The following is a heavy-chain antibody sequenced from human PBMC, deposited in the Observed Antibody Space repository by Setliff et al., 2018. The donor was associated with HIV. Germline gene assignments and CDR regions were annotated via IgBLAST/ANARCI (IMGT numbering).Heavy chain of an antibody. CDR3: ARTLTYYFDGSFSSGPADY. CDR2: INTGNGNT. J-gene: IGHJ4*02. Sequence: GASVKVSCKASGYTFTSYAMHWVRQAPGQRLEWMGWINTGNGNTRLSQKFQGRVTISRDTSASTAYVELYSLTSEDTAVYYCARTLTYYFDGSFSSGPADYWGLGTLVTV. D-gene: IGHD3-22*01. CDR1: GYTFTSYA. V-gene: IGHV1-3*04.